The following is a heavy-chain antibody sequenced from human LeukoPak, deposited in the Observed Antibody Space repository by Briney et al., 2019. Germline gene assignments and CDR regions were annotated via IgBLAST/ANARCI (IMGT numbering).Heavy chain of an antibody. CDR2: IYTSGGT. CDR1: GGSISSYY. J-gene: IGHJ6*02. V-gene: IGHV4-4*07. D-gene: IGHD1-7*01. CDR3: ASQSNYDYYYYGMDV. Sequence: SETLSLTCTVSGGSISSYYWSWIRQPAGKGLGWIGRIYTSGGTNYNPSLKSRVTMSVDTSKNQFSLKLSSVTAADTAVYYCASQSNYDYYYYGMDVWGQGTTVTVSS.